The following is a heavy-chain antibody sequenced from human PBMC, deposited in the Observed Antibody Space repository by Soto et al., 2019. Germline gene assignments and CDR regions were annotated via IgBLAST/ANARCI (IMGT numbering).Heavy chain of an antibody. CDR3: TKGTWLDI. CDR1: GLTFGSHD. Sequence: EVHLLESGGGLVQPGGSLRLSCAASGLTFGSHDMSWVRQAPGKVLEWVSSISVSDPDTYYADSVKGRFTLSRDISKNTLFLQMDSLTAEDTALYYCTKGTWLDIWGQGTMVTVSS. D-gene: IGHD6-19*01. J-gene: IGHJ3*02. V-gene: IGHV3-23*01. CDR2: ISVSDPDT.